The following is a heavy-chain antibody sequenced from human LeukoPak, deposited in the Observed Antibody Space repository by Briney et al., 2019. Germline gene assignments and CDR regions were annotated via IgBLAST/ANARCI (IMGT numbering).Heavy chain of an antibody. D-gene: IGHD3/OR15-3a*01. CDR3: STNVGLRAL. V-gene: IGHV3-15*01. J-gene: IGHJ4*02. Sequence: PGGSLRLSCAASGFTSSNAWMTWVRQAPGKGLEWVGRIKSITDGGTADYAAPVKGRFTISRDDSKNTLYLQMNSLKIEDTAVYYCSTNVGLRALGGQGTLVTVSS. CDR1: GFTSSNAW. CDR2: IKSITDGGTA.